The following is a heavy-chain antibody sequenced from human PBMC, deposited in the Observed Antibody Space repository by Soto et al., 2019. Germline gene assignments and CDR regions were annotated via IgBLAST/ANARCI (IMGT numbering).Heavy chain of an antibody. CDR3: ARDPYSNYIEYYYYGMDV. CDR1: GYTFTSYY. D-gene: IGHD4-4*01. V-gene: IGHV1-46*01. CDR2: INPSGGST. J-gene: IGHJ6*02. Sequence: ASVKVSCKASGYTFTSYYRHWVRQAPAQGLELMGIINPSGGSTSYAQKFQGRVTMTRDTSTSTVYMELSSLRSEDTAVYYCARDPYSNYIEYYYYGMDVWGQGTTVTVSS.